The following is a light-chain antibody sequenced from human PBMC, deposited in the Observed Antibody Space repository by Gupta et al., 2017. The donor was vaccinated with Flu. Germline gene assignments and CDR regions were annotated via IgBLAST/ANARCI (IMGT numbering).Light chain of an antibody. J-gene: IGLJ3*02. CDR2: DDD. CDR1: NIGSKS. V-gene: IGLV3-21*02. CDR3: QVWDSSGDQLWV. Sequence: SLVLTQPPSVSVAPGQTASITCGESNIGSKSVHWYQQKAGQAPMLVVYDDDDRPSGIPDRFSGSNSGTTATLSISRVEAGDEAAYYCQVWDSSGDQLWVFGGGTKLTVL.